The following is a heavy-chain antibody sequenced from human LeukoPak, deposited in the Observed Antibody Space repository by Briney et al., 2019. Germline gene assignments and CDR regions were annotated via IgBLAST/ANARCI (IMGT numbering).Heavy chain of an antibody. D-gene: IGHD3-22*01. CDR3: AREIGRIGVVVIAWYFDL. CDR2: FYTSGGT. CDR1: GGSISSGSYY. V-gene: IGHV4-61*02. J-gene: IGHJ2*01. Sequence: SETLSLTCTVSGGSISSGSYYWSWIRQPAGKGLEWIGRFYTSGGTNYNPSLKSRVTISVDTSKNQFSLKLSSVTAADTAVYYCAREIGRIGVVVIAWYFDLWGRGTLVTVSS.